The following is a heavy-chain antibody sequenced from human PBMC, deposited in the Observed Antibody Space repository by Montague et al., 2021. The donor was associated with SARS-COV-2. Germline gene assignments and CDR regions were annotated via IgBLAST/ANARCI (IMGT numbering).Heavy chain of an antibody. CDR3: ARGVSYGSGFLSE. CDR1: GDSISGSRHF. Sequence: TLSLTCNVSGDSISGSRHFWNWIRQHPGKGLEWIGYIYHTGTTHYRPSLKSRATLSVDISQNQFSLNLNSMTAADTAIYYCARGVSYGSGFLSEWGPGTLVIVSS. D-gene: IGHD3-10*01. CDR2: IYHTGTT. V-gene: IGHV4-31*03. J-gene: IGHJ4*02.